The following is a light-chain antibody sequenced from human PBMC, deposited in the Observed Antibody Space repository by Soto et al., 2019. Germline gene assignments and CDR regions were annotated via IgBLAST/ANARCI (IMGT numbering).Light chain of an antibody. CDR3: GVWDNNLSARL. J-gene: IGLJ2*01. Sequence: QSVLTQPPSVSAAPGQKVTISCSGSSSNIASNLVAWYQQLPGSAPRLLIYDDNKRPSGIPDRFSGSKSGTSATLGITGLQTGDEAYYYCGVWDNNLSARLFGGGTKLTVL. CDR1: SSNIASNL. V-gene: IGLV1-51*01. CDR2: DDN.